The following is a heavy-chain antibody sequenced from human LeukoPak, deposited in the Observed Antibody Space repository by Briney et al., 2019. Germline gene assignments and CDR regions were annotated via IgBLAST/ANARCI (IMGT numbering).Heavy chain of an antibody. J-gene: IGHJ6*02. Sequence: PSETLSLTCTVSGGSISSYYWSWIRQPPGKGLEWIGRIYTSGSTNYNPSLKSRVTMSVDTSKNQFSLKLSSVTAADTAVYYCARSGGFEFYYYYGMDVWGQGTTVTVSS. V-gene: IGHV4-4*07. CDR3: ARSGGFEFYYYYGMDV. D-gene: IGHD3-10*01. CDR2: IYTSGST. CDR1: GGSISSYY.